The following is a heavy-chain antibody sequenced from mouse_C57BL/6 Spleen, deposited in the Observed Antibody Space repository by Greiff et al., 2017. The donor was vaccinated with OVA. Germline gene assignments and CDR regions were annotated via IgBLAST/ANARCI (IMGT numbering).Heavy chain of an antibody. CDR3: AGYYGSSPFAY. CDR1: GYTFTDYN. D-gene: IGHD1-1*01. CDR2: INPNNGGT. Sequence: EVQLVESGPELVKPGASVKIPCKASGYTFTDYNMDWVKQSHGKSLEWIGDINPNNGGTIYNQKFKGKATLTVDKSSSTAYMELRSLTSEDTAVYYCAGYYGSSPFAYWGQGTLVTVSA. J-gene: IGHJ3*01. V-gene: IGHV1-18*01.